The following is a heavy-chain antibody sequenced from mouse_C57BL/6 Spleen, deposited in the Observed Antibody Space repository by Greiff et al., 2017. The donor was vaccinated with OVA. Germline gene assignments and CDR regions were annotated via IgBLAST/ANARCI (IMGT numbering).Heavy chain of an antibody. J-gene: IGHJ1*03. CDR1: GYTFTDYE. V-gene: IGHV1-15*01. Sequence: VQLQQSGAELVRPGASVTLSCKASGYTFTDYEMHWVKQTPVHGLEWIGAIDPETGGTAYNQKFKGKAILTADKSSSTAYMELRILTSEYSAVYYCTRPGSRDWYFDVWGTGTTVTVSS. CDR2: IDPETGGT. D-gene: IGHD1-1*01. CDR3: TRPGSRDWYFDV.